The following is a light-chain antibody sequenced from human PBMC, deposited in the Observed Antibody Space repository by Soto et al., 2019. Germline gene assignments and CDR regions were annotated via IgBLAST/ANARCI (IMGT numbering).Light chain of an antibody. J-gene: IGKJ4*01. CDR2: DAS. V-gene: IGKV3-11*01. CDR1: QSVGSY. Sequence: EIVLTQSPATLSLSLGETATLSCRASQSVGSYLAWYQQKPGQAPRLLIYDASTRATGIPARFSGSGSGTDFTLTIISLEPDDFAVYYCQQRTNSPPVTFGGGTKVEIK. CDR3: QQRTNSPPVT.